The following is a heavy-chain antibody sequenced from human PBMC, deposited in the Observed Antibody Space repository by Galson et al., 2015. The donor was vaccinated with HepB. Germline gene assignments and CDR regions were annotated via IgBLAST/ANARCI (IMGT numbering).Heavy chain of an antibody. CDR1: GDSISSGGYY. CDR3: ATGERYYGSGSSWDY. Sequence: TLSLTCTVSGDSISSGGYYWNWIRHHPGKGLEWIGYTHSSGSTFYNPSLKSRVTISVDTSKNQFSLKVTSVTAADTAVYYCATGERYYGSGSSWDYWGQGALVTVSS. D-gene: IGHD3-10*01. V-gene: IGHV4-31*03. CDR2: THSSGST. J-gene: IGHJ4*02.